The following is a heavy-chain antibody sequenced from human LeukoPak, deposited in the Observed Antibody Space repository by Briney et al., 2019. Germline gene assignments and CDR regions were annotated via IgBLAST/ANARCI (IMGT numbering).Heavy chain of an antibody. Sequence: GGSLRLSCAASGSTFSDYYMSWVRQAPGKGLEWVSYISSGSSYTNYADSVKGRFTISRDNAKNSVYLQMNSLRAEDTAVYYCARSRGMVPGASGQGTLVTVSS. CDR3: ARSRGMVPGA. V-gene: IGHV3-11*03. J-gene: IGHJ5*02. D-gene: IGHD2-2*01. CDR1: GSTFSDYY. CDR2: ISSGSSYT.